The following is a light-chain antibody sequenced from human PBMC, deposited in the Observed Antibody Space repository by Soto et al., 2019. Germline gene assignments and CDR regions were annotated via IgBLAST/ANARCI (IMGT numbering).Light chain of an antibody. CDR1: QSVSGY. CDR3: LQHYSRPWT. V-gene: IGKV3-15*01. Sequence: EIVMTQSPGTVSVFPGETVTLSCRASQSVSGYLDWFHQKPGQAPRLVLLRIFTRAIGVPARFSGSGSETEFTLTISGLQSEDSGVYYCLQHYSRPWTFGQGTKWIS. J-gene: IGKJ1*01. CDR2: RIF.